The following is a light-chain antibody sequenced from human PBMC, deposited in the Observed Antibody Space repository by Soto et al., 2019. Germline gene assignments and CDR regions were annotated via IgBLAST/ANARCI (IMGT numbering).Light chain of an antibody. V-gene: IGKV1-5*01. CDR3: QQYRSFSRT. CDR1: QTISSW. CDR2: DAS. Sequence: DIQMTQSPSTLSSSGGDRVTITCRASQTISSWLAWYQQKPGKAPELLIYDASTLESGVPSRFSGSGSGTEFSLTISSLQPDDFATFYCQQYRSFSRTFGQGTKVEIK. J-gene: IGKJ1*01.